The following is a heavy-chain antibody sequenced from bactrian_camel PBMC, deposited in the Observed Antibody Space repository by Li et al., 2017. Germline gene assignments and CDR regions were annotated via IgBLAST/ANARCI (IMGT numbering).Heavy chain of an antibody. CDR1: GFTFDDSD. CDR3: AAECLTGRLEWGLERPILLT. V-gene: IGHV3S55*01. Sequence: HVQLVESGGGSVQAGGSLRLSCTRSGFTFDDSDMAWYRQSPGNECELVSSINTRGITYYADSVKGRFTISRDNAEKTLYLQMSNLKPEDSAIYYCAAECLTGRLEWGLERPILLTGARGPRSPSP. D-gene: IGHD8*01. J-gene: IGHJ6*01. CDR2: INTRGIT.